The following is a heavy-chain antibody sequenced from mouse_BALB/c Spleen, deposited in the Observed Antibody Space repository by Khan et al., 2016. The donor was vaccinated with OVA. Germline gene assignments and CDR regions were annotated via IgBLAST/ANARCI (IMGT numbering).Heavy chain of an antibody. CDR2: IWSGGST. J-gene: IGHJ3*01. CDR1: GFSLTNYG. V-gene: IGHV2-2*02. Sequence: QVQLKQSGPGLVQPSQSLSITCTVSGFSLTNYGVHWVRQSPGKGLAWLGVIWSGGSTDFNAAFISSLSISKDNSKSQVFFKMNSLQTNDSAIYDCARGGLPCAYWGQGTLVTVSA. D-gene: IGHD2-13*01. CDR3: ARGGLPCAY.